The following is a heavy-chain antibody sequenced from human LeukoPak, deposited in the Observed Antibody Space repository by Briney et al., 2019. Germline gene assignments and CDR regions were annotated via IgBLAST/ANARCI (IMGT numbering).Heavy chain of an antibody. CDR3: ARGRYPGGHFDY. CDR2: ISSSSSYI. J-gene: IGHJ4*02. V-gene: IGHV3-21*01. D-gene: IGHD3-16*01. Sequence: GGSLRLSCAASGFTFSSYSMNWVRQAPGKGLEWVSSISSSSSYIYYADSVKGRFTISRDNAKNSLYLQMNSLRAEDTAVYYCARGRYPGGHFDYWGQGTLVTVSS. CDR1: GFTFSSYS.